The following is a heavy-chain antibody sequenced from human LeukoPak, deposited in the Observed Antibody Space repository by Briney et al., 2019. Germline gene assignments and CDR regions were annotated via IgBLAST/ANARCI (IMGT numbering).Heavy chain of an antibody. V-gene: IGHV4-30-4*08. CDR1: GGSISSGDYY. D-gene: IGHD4-11*01. Sequence: SETLSLTCTVSGGSISSGDYYWSWIRQPPGKGLEWIGYIYYSGSTYYNPSLKSRVTISVDTSKNQFSLKLSSVTAADTAVYYCAGPSTVTTWGFYYYYYMDVWGKGTTVTVSS. CDR2: IYYSGST. J-gene: IGHJ6*03. CDR3: AGPSTVTTWGFYYYYYMDV.